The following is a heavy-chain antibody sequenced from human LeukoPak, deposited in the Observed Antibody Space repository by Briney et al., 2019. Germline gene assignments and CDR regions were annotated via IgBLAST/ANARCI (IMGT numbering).Heavy chain of an antibody. CDR2: FDPEDGET. J-gene: IGHJ3*02. CDR1: GYTLTELS. CDR3: ATDYGGNPGHFSDI. V-gene: IGHV1-24*01. Sequence: WASVKVSCKVSGYTLTELSMHWVRQAPGKGLEWMGGFDPEDGETIYAQKFQGRVTMTEDTSTDTAYMELSSLRSEDTAVYYCATDYGGNPGHFSDIWGQGTMVTVSS. D-gene: IGHD4-23*01.